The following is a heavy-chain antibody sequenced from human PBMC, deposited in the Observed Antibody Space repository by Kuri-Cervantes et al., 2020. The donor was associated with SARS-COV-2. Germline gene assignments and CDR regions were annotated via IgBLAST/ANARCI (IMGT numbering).Heavy chain of an antibody. CDR2: INQSGST. CDR3: ARGATDISLVLVVMTGAAHYFDH. J-gene: IGHJ4*02. D-gene: IGHD3-22*01. Sequence: SETLSLTCAVYGGSFSGYSRTWIRQSPGKGLEWIGEINQSGSTNYNPSLKSRVTISPDTSKNQFSLKLSSVTAADTAVYYCARGATDISLVLVVMTGAAHYFDHWGRGTLVTVPQ. CDR1: GGSFSGYS. V-gene: IGHV4-34*01.